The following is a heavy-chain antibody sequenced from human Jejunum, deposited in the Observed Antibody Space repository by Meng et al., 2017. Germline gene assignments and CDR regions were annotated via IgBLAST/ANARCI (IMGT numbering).Heavy chain of an antibody. CDR3: TRSPMVRGVRYFDY. CDR1: GYTFTDHY. J-gene: IGHJ4*02. V-gene: IGHV1-2*02. Sequence: ASVKVSCKASGYTFTDHYMHWVRQAPGQGLEWMGWINPKTGGTNYGQKFQGRVTMTRDTSISTADMELSSLTSDDMAVYYCTRSPMVRGVRYFDYWGQETQVTVSS. CDR2: INPKTGGT. D-gene: IGHD3-10*01.